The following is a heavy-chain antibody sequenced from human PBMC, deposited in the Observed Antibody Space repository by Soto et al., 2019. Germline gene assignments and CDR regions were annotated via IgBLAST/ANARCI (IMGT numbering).Heavy chain of an antibody. CDR3: ATFGSAVVPGVARPFDP. V-gene: IGHV3-73*02. Sequence: EVQVVESGGGLVQPGGSLKLSCAASGFTFSGAAMHWVRQASGKGLEWVGRIRNKADNYVTAYAASVRGRFTISRDDSTNTAYLQMNNLKTDDTAVYYCATFGSAVVPGVARPFDPWGQGTLVTVSS. D-gene: IGHD2-2*01. CDR1: GFTFSGAA. CDR2: IRNKADNYVT. J-gene: IGHJ5*02.